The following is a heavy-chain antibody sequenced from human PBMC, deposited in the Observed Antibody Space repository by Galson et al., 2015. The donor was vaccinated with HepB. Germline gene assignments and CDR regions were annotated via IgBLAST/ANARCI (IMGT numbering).Heavy chain of an antibody. CDR3: ARRGISVATSFDY. J-gene: IGHJ4*02. CDR2: ISSSSCYT. Sequence: SLRLSCAASGFTFSDYYMSWIRQAPGKGLEWVSYISSSSCYTNYADSVKGRFTIARDNAKNSLYLQMNSLRAGDTAVYYCARRGISVATSFDYWGQGTLVTVSS. V-gene: IGHV3-11*03. CDR1: GFTFSDYY. D-gene: IGHD6-19*01.